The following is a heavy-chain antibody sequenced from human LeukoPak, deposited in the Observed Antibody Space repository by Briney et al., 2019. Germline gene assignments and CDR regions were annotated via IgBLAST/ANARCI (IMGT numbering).Heavy chain of an antibody. Sequence: PSETLSLTCTVSGGSISSYYWSWIRQPPGKGLEWIGYIYYSGSTNYNPSLKSRVTISVDTSKNQFSLKLSSVTAADTAVFYCARLVGGTAMVPFDYWGQGTLVTVSS. CDR3: ARLVGGTAMVPFDY. J-gene: IGHJ4*02. CDR2: IYYSGST. CDR1: GGSISSYY. D-gene: IGHD5-18*01. V-gene: IGHV4-59*08.